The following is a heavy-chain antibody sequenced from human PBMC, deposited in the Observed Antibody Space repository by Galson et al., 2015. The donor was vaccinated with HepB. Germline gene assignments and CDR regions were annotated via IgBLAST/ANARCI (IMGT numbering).Heavy chain of an antibody. D-gene: IGHD4-17*01. Sequence: SLRLSCAASGFTFSSYSMNWVRQAPGKGLEWVSSISSSSSYIYYADSVKGRFTISRDSAKNSLYLQMNSLRAEDTAVYYCAREGEERYGLEIYWGQGTLVTVSS. CDR1: GFTFSSYS. J-gene: IGHJ4*02. CDR3: AREGEERYGLEIY. V-gene: IGHV3-21*01. CDR2: ISSSSSYI.